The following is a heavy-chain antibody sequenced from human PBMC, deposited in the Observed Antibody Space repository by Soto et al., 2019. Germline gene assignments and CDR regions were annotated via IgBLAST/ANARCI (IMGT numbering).Heavy chain of an antibody. Sequence: GGSLRLSCAASGLTFNRYCMHWVRHAPGKGLVWVSHSNTDGSNTNYADSVKGRFTISRDNAKSTLFLQMNSLRDDDTAVYYCAREFCSGGNCYTYYFDPWGQGIPVTVSS. CDR3: AREFCSGGNCYTYYFDP. D-gene: IGHD2-15*01. CDR1: GLTFNRYC. J-gene: IGHJ5*02. CDR2: SNTDGSNT. V-gene: IGHV3-74*01.